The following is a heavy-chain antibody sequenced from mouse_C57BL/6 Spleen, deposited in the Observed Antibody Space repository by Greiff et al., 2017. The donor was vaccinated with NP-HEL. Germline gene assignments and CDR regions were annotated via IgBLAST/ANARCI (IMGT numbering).Heavy chain of an antibody. V-gene: IGHV5-16*01. CDR2: INYDGSST. D-gene: IGHD1-1*02. J-gene: IGHJ4*01. CDR1: GFTFSDYY. Sequence: EVQRVESEGGLVQPGSSMKLSCTASGFTFSDYYMAWVRQVPEKGLEWVANINYDGSSTYYLDSLKSRFIISRDNAKNILYLQMSSLKSEDTATYYCARVYGPYYAMDYWGQGTSVTVSS. CDR3: ARVYGPYYAMDY.